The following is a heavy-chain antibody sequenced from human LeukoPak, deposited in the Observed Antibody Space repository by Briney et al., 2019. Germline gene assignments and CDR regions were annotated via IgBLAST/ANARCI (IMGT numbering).Heavy chain of an antibody. CDR1: GFTFSTFW. CDR2: IRYDGSNQ. Sequence: PGGSLRLSCATSGFTFSTFWMHWVRQAPGKGLEWVAFIRYDGSNQYYADSVKGRFSISRDNSKNTLYLQMKSLRTEDTAVYYCAMEVGATFGWDYWGQGTLVTVSS. V-gene: IGHV3-30*02. J-gene: IGHJ4*02. CDR3: AMEVGATFGWDY. D-gene: IGHD1-26*01.